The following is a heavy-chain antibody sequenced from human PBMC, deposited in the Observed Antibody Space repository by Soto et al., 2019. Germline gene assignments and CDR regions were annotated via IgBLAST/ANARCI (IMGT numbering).Heavy chain of an antibody. Sequence: PSETLSLTCAVYGGSSSGYYWSWIRQPPERGLEWIGYIHHSGSILYNPSLKSRVTISVDTSKNQFSLHLSSVTAADTAVYFCAREDDGGDTLDVWGQGTTVTVSS. J-gene: IGHJ6*02. CDR2: IHHSGSI. CDR3: AREDDGGDTLDV. CDR1: GGSSSGYY. D-gene: IGHD2-21*02. V-gene: IGHV4-34*09.